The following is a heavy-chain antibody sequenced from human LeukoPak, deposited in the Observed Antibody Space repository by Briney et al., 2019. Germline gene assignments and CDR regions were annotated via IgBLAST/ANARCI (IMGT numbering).Heavy chain of an antibody. J-gene: IGHJ5*02. CDR1: GFTFDDYA. CDR3: AKDMSYDSSGYSNWFDP. V-gene: IGHV3-9*01. CDR2: ISWNSGSI. D-gene: IGHD3-22*01. Sequence: QPGRSLRLSCAASGFTFDDYAMHWVRQAPGKGLEWVSDISWNSGSIGYADSVKGRFTISRDNAKNSLYLQMNSLRAEDTALYYCAKDMSYDSSGYSNWFDPWGQGTLVTVSS.